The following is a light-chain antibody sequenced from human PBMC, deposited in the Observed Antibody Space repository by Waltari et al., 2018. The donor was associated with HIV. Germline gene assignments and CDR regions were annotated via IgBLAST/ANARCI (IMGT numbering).Light chain of an antibody. V-gene: IGLV1-47*01. CDR3: AAWDDSLSGWA. Sequence: QSVLHQPPSSSAPPGRSATISCVGSSNNIGTKEVYWYQQLPRAAPKLLIYKNNQRPAGVTDRFSGSKSGTSASLAISGLRYEDEAEYYCAAWDDSLSGWAFGGGTKLTVL. J-gene: IGLJ3*02. CDR2: KNN. CDR1: SNNIGTKE.